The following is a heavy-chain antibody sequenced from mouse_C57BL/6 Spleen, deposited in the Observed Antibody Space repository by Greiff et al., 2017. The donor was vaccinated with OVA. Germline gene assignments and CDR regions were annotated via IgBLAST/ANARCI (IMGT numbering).Heavy chain of an antibody. D-gene: IGHD2-3*01. V-gene: IGHV1-53*01. J-gene: IGHJ1*03. CDR3: ERGGSGYYYYWYFDD. Sequence: QVQLQQPGTELVKPGASVKLSCKASGYTFTSYWMHWVKQRPGQGLEWIGNINPSNGGTNYNEKFKSKATLTVDKSSSTAYMQLSSLTSEDSAVYDCERGGSGYYYYWYFDDWGTGTTVTVSS. CDR1: GYTFTSYW. CDR2: INPSNGGT.